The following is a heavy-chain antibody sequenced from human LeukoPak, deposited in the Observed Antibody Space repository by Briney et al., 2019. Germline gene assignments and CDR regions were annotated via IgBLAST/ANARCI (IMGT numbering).Heavy chain of an antibody. CDR3: ARGGKPVGFDY. D-gene: IGHD1-26*01. Sequence: GGSLRLSCAASGFTFSSYAMSWVRQAPGKGLEWVSSISSSSSYIYYADSVKGRFTISRDNAKNSLSLQMNSLRAEDTAVYYCARGGKPVGFDYWGQGTLVTVSS. V-gene: IGHV3-21*01. CDR2: ISSSSSYI. J-gene: IGHJ4*02. CDR1: GFTFSSYA.